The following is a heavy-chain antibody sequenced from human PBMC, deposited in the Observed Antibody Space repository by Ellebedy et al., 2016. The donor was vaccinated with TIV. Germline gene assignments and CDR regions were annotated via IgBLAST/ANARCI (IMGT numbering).Heavy chain of an antibody. J-gene: IGHJ4*02. CDR2: INQDGSET. V-gene: IGHV3-7*04. CDR3: ARGDSNSGDY. D-gene: IGHD6-6*01. CDR1: GFTFSNYW. Sequence: GESLKISCAASGFTFSNYWMSWVRQAPGKGLEWVANINQDGSETYYVDSVKGRFTISRDNARNSLYLQMNSLRVEDMAVNYCARGDSNSGDYWGQGTLVTVSS.